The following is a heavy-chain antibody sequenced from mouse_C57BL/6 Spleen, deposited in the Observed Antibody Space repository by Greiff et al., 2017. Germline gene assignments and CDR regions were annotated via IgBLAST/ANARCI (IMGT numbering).Heavy chain of an antibody. V-gene: IGHV1-80*01. CDR2: IDPGYGDT. Sequence: VQLQQSGAELVKPGASVKISCKASGYAFSSYWMNWVKQRPGKGLEWIGQIDPGYGDTNYNGKFKGKATLTADKSSSTAYMQLSSLTSEDSAVYFCVRSKAAQAFGYWGQGTLVTISA. J-gene: IGHJ3*01. CDR3: VRSKAAQAFGY. CDR1: GYAFSSYW. D-gene: IGHD3-2*02.